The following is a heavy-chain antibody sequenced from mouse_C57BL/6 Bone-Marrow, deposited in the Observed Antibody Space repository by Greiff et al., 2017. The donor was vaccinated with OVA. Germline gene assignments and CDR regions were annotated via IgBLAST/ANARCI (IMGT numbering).Heavy chain of an antibody. CDR1: GYTFTSYW. D-gene: IGHD1-1*01. Sequence: VQLQQPGAELVRPGTSVKLSCKASGYTFTSYWMHWVKQRPGQGLEWIGVIDPSDSYTNYNQKFKGKATLTVDTSSSTAYMQLSSLTSEDSAVDYCAGFYRLWYVDVWGTGTTVTVSS. V-gene: IGHV1-59*01. CDR2: IDPSDSYT. CDR3: AGFYRLWYVDV. J-gene: IGHJ1*03.